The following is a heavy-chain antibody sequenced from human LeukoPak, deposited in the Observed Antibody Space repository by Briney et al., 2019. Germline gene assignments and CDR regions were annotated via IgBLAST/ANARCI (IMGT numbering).Heavy chain of an antibody. V-gene: IGHV1-2*02. CDR1: GYAFTGYY. D-gene: IGHD2-15*01. CDR3: ARAGYPWRVVYYYMDV. CDR2: INPNSGGT. Sequence: ASVKVSCKASGYAFTGYYMHWVRQAPGQGLEWMGWINPNSGGTNYAQKFQGRVTMTRDTSISTAYMELSRLRSDDTAVYYCARAGYPWRVVYYYMDVWGKGTTVTISS. J-gene: IGHJ6*03.